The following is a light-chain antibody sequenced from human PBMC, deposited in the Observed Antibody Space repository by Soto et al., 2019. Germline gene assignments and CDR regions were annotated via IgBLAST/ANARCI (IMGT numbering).Light chain of an antibody. V-gene: IGLV1-40*01. Sequence: QSVLTQPPSVSGAPGQRVTISCTGSSSNIGAGYDVHWYQQLPGTAPKLLIYGNINRPSGVPDRFSGSRSGTSASLAITGLQAEDEADYYCHSYDSSLSGYVFGTGTKLTVL. CDR1: SSNIGAGYD. CDR3: HSYDSSLSGYV. CDR2: GNI. J-gene: IGLJ1*01.